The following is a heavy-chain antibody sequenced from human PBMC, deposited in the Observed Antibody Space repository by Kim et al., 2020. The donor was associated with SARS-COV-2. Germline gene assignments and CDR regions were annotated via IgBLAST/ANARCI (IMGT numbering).Heavy chain of an antibody. CDR3: TKGIGPNYPGSRTFDM. V-gene: IGHV3-23*01. Sequence: SVKGRFTLSRDHSKNTLHLQMNNLRADDTAIYYCTKGIGPNYPGSRTFDMWGQGTMVTVSS. J-gene: IGHJ3*02. D-gene: IGHD1-7*01.